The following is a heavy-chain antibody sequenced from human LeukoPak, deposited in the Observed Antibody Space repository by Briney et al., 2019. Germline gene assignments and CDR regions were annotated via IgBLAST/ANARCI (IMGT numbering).Heavy chain of an antibody. CDR3: ARDVGHILTGYYGSLGWFDP. D-gene: IGHD3-9*01. CDR2: IYYSGST. CDR1: DDSIYDYY. Sequence: SETLSLTCTISDDSIYDYYWSWLRQPPGQGLEWIGYIYYSGSTNYNPSLKSRVTISVDTSKNQFSLKLSSVTAADTAVYYCARDVGHILTGYYGSLGWFDPWGQGTLVTVSS. V-gene: IGHV4-59*01. J-gene: IGHJ5*02.